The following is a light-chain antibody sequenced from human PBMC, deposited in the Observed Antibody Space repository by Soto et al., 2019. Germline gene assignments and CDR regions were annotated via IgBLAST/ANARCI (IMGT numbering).Light chain of an antibody. CDR1: ESVRSN. CDR3: QQYGSSPPIT. Sequence: VMTQSPATLYVYSGELSTLSCRASESVRSNLAWYPQRPGQAPRLLIYGASTRATDTPVRFRGSGSGTEFTLTISSLQSGDFAVYYCQQYGSSPPITFGQGTRLEIK. V-gene: IGKV3-15*01. J-gene: IGKJ5*01. CDR2: GAS.